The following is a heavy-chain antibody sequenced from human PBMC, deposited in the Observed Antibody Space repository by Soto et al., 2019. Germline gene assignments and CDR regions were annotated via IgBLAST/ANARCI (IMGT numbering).Heavy chain of an antibody. D-gene: IGHD3-10*01. CDR2: ISGSGGST. J-gene: IGHJ4*02. Sequence: GGSLRLSXAASGFTLSSYAMSWVRQAPGKGLEWVSAISGSGGSTYYADSVKGRFTISRDNSKNTLYLQMNSLRAEDTAVYYCAKDPLLLWFGELPYYFDYWGQGTLVTVSS. V-gene: IGHV3-23*01. CDR3: AKDPLLLWFGELPYYFDY. CDR1: GFTLSSYA.